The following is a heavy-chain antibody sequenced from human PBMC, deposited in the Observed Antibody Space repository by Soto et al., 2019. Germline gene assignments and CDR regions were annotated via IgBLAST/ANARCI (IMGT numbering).Heavy chain of an antibody. D-gene: IGHD3-10*01. CDR1: GGSFSGYY. CDR3: ASPYVYYGSGSSGDC. V-gene: IGHV4-34*01. CDR2: INHSGST. Sequence: PSETLSLTCAVYGGSFSGYYWSWIRQPPGKGLEWIGEINHSGSTNYNPSLKSRVTISVDTSKNQFSLKLSSVTAADTAVYYCASPYVYYGSGSSGDCWGQGALVTSPQ. J-gene: IGHJ4*02.